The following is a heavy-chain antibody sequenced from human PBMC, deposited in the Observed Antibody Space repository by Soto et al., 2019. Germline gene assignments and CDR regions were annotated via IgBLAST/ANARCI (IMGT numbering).Heavy chain of an antibody. CDR2: ISSSSSYI. CDR3: ARIAVAGTGDYYYYYGMVV. J-gene: IGHJ6*02. Sequence: GGSLRLSCAASGFTFSSYSMNWVRQAPGKGLEWVSSISSSSSYIYYADSVKGRFTISRDNAKNSLYLQMNSLRAEDTAVYYCARIAVAGTGDYYYYYGMVVWGQGSKVTGSS. V-gene: IGHV3-21*01. D-gene: IGHD6-19*01. CDR1: GFTFSSYS.